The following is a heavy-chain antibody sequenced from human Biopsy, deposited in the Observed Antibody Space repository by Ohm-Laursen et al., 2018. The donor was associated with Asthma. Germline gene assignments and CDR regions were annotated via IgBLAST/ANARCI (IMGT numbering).Heavy chain of an antibody. CDR1: GYSFTDYH. Sequence: ATVKISCKASGYSFTDYHLHWVRQAPGQGLEWMGRITPTSGGTTYAQKFQGRVTMTRDRSISTAYMELNRLRSDDTAVYYCAREVSTVDYGYYYFAMDVWGQGTTVTVSS. D-gene: IGHD4-17*01. V-gene: IGHV1-2*06. CDR2: ITPTSGGT. CDR3: AREVSTVDYGYYYFAMDV. J-gene: IGHJ6*02.